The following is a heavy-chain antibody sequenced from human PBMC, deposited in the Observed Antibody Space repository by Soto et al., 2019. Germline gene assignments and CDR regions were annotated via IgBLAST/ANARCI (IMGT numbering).Heavy chain of an antibody. CDR2: ISGSGGST. V-gene: IGHV3-23*01. D-gene: IGHD5-12*01. J-gene: IGHJ4*02. CDR3: AKTYSGYDRHFDY. Sequence: EVQLLESGGGLVQPGGSLRLSCAASGFTFSSYAMSWVRQAPGKGLEWVSAISGSGGSTSYADSVKGRFTISRDNSKNTLYLQMNSLRAEDTAVYYCAKTYSGYDRHFDYWGQGTLVTVSS. CDR1: GFTFSSYA.